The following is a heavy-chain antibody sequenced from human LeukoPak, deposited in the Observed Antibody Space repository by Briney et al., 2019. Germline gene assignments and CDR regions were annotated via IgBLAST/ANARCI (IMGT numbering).Heavy chain of an antibody. J-gene: IGHJ3*02. V-gene: IGHV4-59*01. CDR1: GGSISSYY. CDR2: IYYSGST. CDR3: ARDLPRGYSYGYGAFDI. Sequence: PSETLSLTCTVSGGSISSYYWSWIRQPPGKGLEWIGYIYYSGSTNYNPSLKSRVTISVDTSKNQFSLKPSSVTAADTAVYYCARDLPRGYSYGYGAFDIWGQGTMVTVSS. D-gene: IGHD5-18*01.